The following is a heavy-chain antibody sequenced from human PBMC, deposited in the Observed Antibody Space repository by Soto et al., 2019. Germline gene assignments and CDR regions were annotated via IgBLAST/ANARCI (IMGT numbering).Heavy chain of an antibody. CDR1: GYTFTSYG. D-gene: IGHD3-22*01. CDR2: ISAYNGNT. CDR3: ARDNRGYYDSSDQGCFDP. V-gene: IGHV1-18*01. Sequence: ASVKVSCKASGYTFTSYGISWVRQAPGQGLEWMGWISAYNGNTNYAQKLQGRVTMTTDTSTSTAYMELRSLRSDDPAVYYCARDNRGYYDSSDQGCFDPWGQGTLVTVSS. J-gene: IGHJ5*02.